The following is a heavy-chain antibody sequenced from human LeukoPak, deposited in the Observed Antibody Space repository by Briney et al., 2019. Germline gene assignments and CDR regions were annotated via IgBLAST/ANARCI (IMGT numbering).Heavy chain of an antibody. J-gene: IGHJ4*02. CDR3: AKGGRDVATTYFDY. CDR2: ISGTGGGT. CDR1: GFTFRSYA. D-gene: IGHD5-24*01. Sequence: PGGSLRLSCAASGFTFRSYAMSWVRQAPGKGLEWVSGISGTGGGTYYADSVKGRFTISRDNSKNTLYLQMDNLRAEDTAVYYCAKGGRDVATTYFDYWGQETLVTVST. V-gene: IGHV3-23*01.